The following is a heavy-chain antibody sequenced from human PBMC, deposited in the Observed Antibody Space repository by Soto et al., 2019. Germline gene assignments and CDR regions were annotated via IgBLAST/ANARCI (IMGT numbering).Heavy chain of an antibody. CDR3: ARRYGWAFDI. CDR2: IYYSGST. D-gene: IGHD3-16*01. Sequence: SETLSLTCTVSGDSISRGAYYWTWIRQPPGKGLEWIGYIYYSGSTNYNPSLKSRVTISVDTSKNQFSLKLSSVTAADTAVYYCARRYGWAFDIWGQGTMVTVSS. V-gene: IGHV4-61*08. CDR1: GDSISRGAYY. J-gene: IGHJ3*02.